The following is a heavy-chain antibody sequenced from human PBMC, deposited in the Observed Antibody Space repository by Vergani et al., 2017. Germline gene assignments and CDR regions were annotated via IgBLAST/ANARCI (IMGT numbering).Heavy chain of an antibody. J-gene: IGHJ4*02. Sequence: EVQLVESGGGLVQPGRSLRLSCTASGFTFGDYAMSWFRQAPGKGLEWVGRIRNKAKSYATAYAESVKGRFTISRDDSKNTAYLQMNSLKTEDTAVYYCTSRSEAVAGLGEDYWGQGTLVTVSS. D-gene: IGHD6-19*01. CDR3: TSRSEAVAGLGEDY. CDR2: IRNKAKSYAT. CDR1: GFTFGDYA. V-gene: IGHV3-73*01.